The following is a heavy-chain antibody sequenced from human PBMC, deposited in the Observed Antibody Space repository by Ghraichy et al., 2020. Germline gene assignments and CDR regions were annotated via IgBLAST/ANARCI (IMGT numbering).Heavy chain of an antibody. J-gene: IGHJ6*03. D-gene: IGHD2-2*02. Sequence: GGSLRLSCAASGFTFSSYGMHWVRQAPGKGLEWVAVIWYDGSNKYYADSVKGRFTISRDNSKNTLYLQMNSLRAEDTAVYYCAREKVVPAAIYYYYYMDVWGKGTTVTVSS. CDR2: IWYDGSNK. CDR3: AREKVVPAAIYYYYYMDV. V-gene: IGHV3-33*01. CDR1: GFTFSSYG.